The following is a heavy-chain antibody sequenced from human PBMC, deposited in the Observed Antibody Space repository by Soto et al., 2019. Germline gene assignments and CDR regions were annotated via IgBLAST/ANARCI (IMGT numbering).Heavy chain of an antibody. CDR1: GYTFTIYA. J-gene: IGHJ3*02. CDR3: ARDCTYCGGDTGREAFAI. D-gene: IGHD2-21*01. Sequence: QVRLEQSGADVKTPGASVKVSCQASGYTFTIYAIHWVRQAPGQRPEWMGWMNAGNGNTEYSPKFHGRVTMTRDRYARAAYMELSGRTTEDTAVYYCARDCTYCGGDTGREAFAIWGQVTMVTVS. CDR2: MNAGNGNT. V-gene: IGHV1-3*01.